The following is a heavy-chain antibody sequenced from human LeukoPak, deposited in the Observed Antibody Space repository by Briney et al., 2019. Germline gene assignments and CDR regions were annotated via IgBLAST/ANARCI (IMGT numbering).Heavy chain of an antibody. Sequence: EASVKVSCKASGYTFTGYYMHWVRQAPGQGLEWMGWINPNSGGTNYAQKFQGRVTMTRDTSISTAYMELSRLRSDDTAVYYCARTRYYDFWSGLDAFDIWGQGTMVTVSS. D-gene: IGHD3-3*01. CDR2: INPNSGGT. CDR3: ARTRYYDFWSGLDAFDI. CDR1: GYTFTGYY. V-gene: IGHV1-2*02. J-gene: IGHJ3*02.